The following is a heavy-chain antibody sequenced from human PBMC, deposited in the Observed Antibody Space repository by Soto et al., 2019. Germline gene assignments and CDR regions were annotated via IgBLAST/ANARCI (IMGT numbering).Heavy chain of an antibody. J-gene: IGHJ5*02. CDR1: GYTFTSNG. Sequence: QVQLVQSGAEVKKPGTSVKVSCKASGYTFTSNGISWVRQAPGQGLEWMGWISTYNGNTNYAQKLQGRVTMTRDTPRRMAYMELRDLRSDDTAVYYCARDGYGDYGSWGQGSLVTVSS. CDR2: ISTYNGNT. CDR3: ARDGYGDYGS. V-gene: IGHV1-18*01. D-gene: IGHD4-17*01.